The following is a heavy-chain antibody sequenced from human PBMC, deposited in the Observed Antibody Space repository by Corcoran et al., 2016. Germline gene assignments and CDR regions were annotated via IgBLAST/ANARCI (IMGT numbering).Heavy chain of an antibody. V-gene: IGHV1-46*01. CDR2: INPSGGST. CDR3: AGGRSNYDGMDV. CDR1: GYTFTSYY. J-gene: IGHJ6*02. Sequence: QVQLVQSGAEVKKPGASVKVSCKASGYTFTSYYMHWVRQAPGQGLEWMGIINPSGGSTSYAQKFQGRVTMTRDTSTSTVYMELSSLRSEAPAVYYWAGGRSNYDGMDVWGQGTTVTVSS.